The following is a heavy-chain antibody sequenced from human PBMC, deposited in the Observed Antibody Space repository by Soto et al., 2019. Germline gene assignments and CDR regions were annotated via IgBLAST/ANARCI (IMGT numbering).Heavy chain of an antibody. CDR2: IYHSGST. Sequence: SETLSLTCAVSGGSISSGGYSWSWIRQPPGKGLEWIGYIYHSGSTYYNLSLKSRVTISVDRSKNQFSLKLSSVTAADTAVYYCARVSRRITIFGVAHNWFDPWGQGTLVTVSS. CDR3: ARVSRRITIFGVAHNWFDP. CDR1: GGSISSGGYS. J-gene: IGHJ5*02. D-gene: IGHD3-3*01. V-gene: IGHV4-30-2*01.